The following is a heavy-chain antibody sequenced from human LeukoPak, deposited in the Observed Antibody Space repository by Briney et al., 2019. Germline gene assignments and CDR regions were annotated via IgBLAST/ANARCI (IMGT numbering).Heavy chain of an antibody. CDR3: ARQGPMVRGVNAYYFDY. CDR1: GGSFSGYY. V-gene: IGHV4-34*01. J-gene: IGHJ4*02. D-gene: IGHD3-10*01. CDR2: INHSGST. Sequence: SETLSLTCAVYGGSFSGYYWSWIRQPPGKGLEWIGEINHSGSTNYNPSLKSRVTISVDTSKDQFSLKLSSVTAADTAVYYCARQGPMVRGVNAYYFDYWGQGTLVTVSS.